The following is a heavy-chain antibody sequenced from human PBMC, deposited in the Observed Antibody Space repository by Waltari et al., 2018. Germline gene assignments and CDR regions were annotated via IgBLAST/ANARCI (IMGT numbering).Heavy chain of an antibody. V-gene: IGHV3-23*01. Sequence: EVQILESGGGLVQPGGSLRLSCAASGFPFRSDAMSWVRPAPGKGLEWVSIIRDDGFSTYYADSVKGRFTISRDNSKNRLYLQMNSLEAEDTAIYYCARRPGRHLSYFDYWGQGTLVTVSS. CDR3: ARRPGRHLSYFDY. CDR1: GFPFRSDA. J-gene: IGHJ4*02. CDR2: IRDDGFST.